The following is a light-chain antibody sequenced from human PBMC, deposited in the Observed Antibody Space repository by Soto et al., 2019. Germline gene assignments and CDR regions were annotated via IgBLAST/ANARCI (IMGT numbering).Light chain of an antibody. CDR1: STDVGGSEY. J-gene: IGLJ2*01. CDR2: AVS. CDR3: SSFSRTTTTTVV. Sequence: QSALTQPASVSGSPGQSITISCTGTSTDVGGSEYVSWYQQHPSKAPKLIISAVSNRPSGVPNRFSASKSGNTASLTISGLQAEDEADYFCSSFSRTTTTTVVFGGGTKVTVL. V-gene: IGLV2-14*01.